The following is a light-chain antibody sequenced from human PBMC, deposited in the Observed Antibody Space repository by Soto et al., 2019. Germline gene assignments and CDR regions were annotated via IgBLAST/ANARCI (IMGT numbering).Light chain of an antibody. Sequence: ENVLTQSPGTLSLSPGERATLSCRASQTVSSYLTWYQQSPGQAPRLLISGASRRATGIPDRFSGSGYGTDFTLTISRLETEDFALYYCQQYGTSPSTFGQGTRLEIK. CDR1: QTVSSY. J-gene: IGKJ5*01. CDR3: QQYGTSPST. CDR2: GAS. V-gene: IGKV3-20*01.